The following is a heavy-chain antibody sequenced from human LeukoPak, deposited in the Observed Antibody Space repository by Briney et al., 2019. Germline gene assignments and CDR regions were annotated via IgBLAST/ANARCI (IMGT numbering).Heavy chain of an antibody. D-gene: IGHD3-22*01. CDR2: INHIGST. CDR3: ARLIYYDSSGYLDY. V-gene: IGHV4-34*01. Sequence: SETLSLTCAVYGGSFSSYYWSWLRQPPGKGLEWIGKINHIGSTNYSPSLKSRVTISVDMSKNQFSLKLSSVTAADTAVYYCARLIYYDSSGYLDYWGQGSLVTVSS. CDR1: GGSFSSYY. J-gene: IGHJ4*02.